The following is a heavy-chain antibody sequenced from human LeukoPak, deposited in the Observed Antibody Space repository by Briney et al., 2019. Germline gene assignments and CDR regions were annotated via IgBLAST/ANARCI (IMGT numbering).Heavy chain of an antibody. J-gene: IGHJ6*03. V-gene: IGHV1-69*05. D-gene: IGHD3-10*01. CDR1: GGTFSSYA. Sequence: SVKVSCKASGGTFSSYAISWVRQAPGQGLEWMGRIIPIFGTANYAQKFQGRVTITTDESTSTAYMELSSLRSEDTAMYYCARDRVVRGVINYYYYYMDVWGKGTTVTVSS. CDR2: IIPIFGTA. CDR3: ARDRVVRGVINYYYYYMDV.